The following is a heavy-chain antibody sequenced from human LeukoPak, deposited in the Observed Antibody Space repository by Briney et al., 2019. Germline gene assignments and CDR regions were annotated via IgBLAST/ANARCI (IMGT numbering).Heavy chain of an antibody. CDR1: GDSVSSNSAA. J-gene: IGHJ5*02. CDR2: TYYRSKWYN. Sequence: SQTLSLTCAISGDSVSSNSAAWNWIRQSPSRGLEWPGRTYYRSKWYNDYAVSVKSRIIINPDTSKNQFSLLLNSVTPEDTAVYYCTRGDSSSWPYNWFDPWGQGILVTVSS. D-gene: IGHD6-13*01. V-gene: IGHV6-1*01. CDR3: TRGDSSSWPYNWFDP.